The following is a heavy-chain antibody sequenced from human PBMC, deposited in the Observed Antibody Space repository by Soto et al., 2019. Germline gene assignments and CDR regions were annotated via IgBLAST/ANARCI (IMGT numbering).Heavy chain of an antibody. V-gene: IGHV6-1*01. Sequence: SQTLSLTCAISGDSVSSNSAAWNWIRQSPSRGLEWLGRAYFRSKWYYDYAVSVKSRVTINPDTSKNQFSLQLNSVTPEDTAVYYCARSPVYSSSWLFDYWGQGTLVTVSS. CDR2: AYFRSKWYY. D-gene: IGHD6-13*01. CDR1: GDSVSSNSAA. J-gene: IGHJ4*02. CDR3: ARSPVYSSSWLFDY.